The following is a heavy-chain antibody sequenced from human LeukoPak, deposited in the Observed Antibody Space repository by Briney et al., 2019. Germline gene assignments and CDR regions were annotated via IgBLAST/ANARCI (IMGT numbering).Heavy chain of an antibody. CDR3: ARDPYCGGGSCYSNSFDY. CDR1: GFTFSDYW. CDR2: ISSSSSYT. V-gene: IGHV3-11*06. D-gene: IGHD2-15*01. J-gene: IGHJ4*02. Sequence: GGSLRLSCAVSGFTFSDYWMTWIRQAPGKGLEWISYISSSSSYTNYADSVKGRFTISRDNAKNSLYLQMNTLRAEDTAVYYCARDPYCGGGSCYSNSFDYWGQGTLVTVSS.